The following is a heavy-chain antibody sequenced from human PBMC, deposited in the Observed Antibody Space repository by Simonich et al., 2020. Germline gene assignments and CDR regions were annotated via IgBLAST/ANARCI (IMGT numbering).Heavy chain of an antibody. D-gene: IGHD6-13*01. CDR3: ARSHIAAAGTGYFQH. V-gene: IGHV1-2*02. J-gene: IGHJ1*01. CDR2: LNPTSGGT. CDR1: GYTFTGYY. Sequence: QVQLVQSGAEVKKPGASVKVSCKASGYTFTGYYMHWVRQDPGQGLEGMGWLNPTSGGTNYALKVHGRVTITSDTSISTAYMELSRLRSDDTAVYYCARSHIAAAGTGYFQHWGQGTLVTVSS.